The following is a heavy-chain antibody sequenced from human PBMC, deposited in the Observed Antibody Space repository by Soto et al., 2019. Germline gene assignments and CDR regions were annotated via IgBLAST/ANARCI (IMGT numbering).Heavy chain of an antibody. CDR3: ANPSSRTSYSFDI. CDR1: GYTFTDYW. J-gene: IGHJ3*02. D-gene: IGHD2-2*02. V-gene: IGHV5-51*03. Sequence: EVQLVQSGAEVKKPGESLKISCKGFGYTFTDYWIAWVRPMPGKGLERMGMIYPGDSDTRYSPSFQGQVTISVDKSINPAYLQWSSLNASDTATYYCANPSSRTSYSFDIWGQGTMVSVSS. CDR2: IYPGDSDT.